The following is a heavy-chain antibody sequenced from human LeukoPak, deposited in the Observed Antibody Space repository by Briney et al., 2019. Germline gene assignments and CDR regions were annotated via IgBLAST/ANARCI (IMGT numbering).Heavy chain of an antibody. Sequence: PGRSLRLSCAASGFTFDTYGMLWVRQAPGKGLEWVAVIAYDGSNKYYADSVKGRFTISRDNSKNTLYLQMNSLRGEDTAVYYCAKEKAIGTINYGLYVWGQGTTVTVSS. CDR1: GFTFDTYG. V-gene: IGHV3-30*18. CDR2: IAYDGSNK. J-gene: IGHJ6*02. CDR3: AKEKAIGTINYGLYV. D-gene: IGHD1-1*01.